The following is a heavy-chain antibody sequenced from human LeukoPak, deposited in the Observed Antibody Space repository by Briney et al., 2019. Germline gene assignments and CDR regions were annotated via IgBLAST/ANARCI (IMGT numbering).Heavy chain of an antibody. D-gene: IGHD5-24*01. J-gene: IGHJ4*02. V-gene: IGHV1-69*13. CDR1: GGTFSSYA. CDR3: ARDGDGYNPN. CDR2: IIPIFGTA. Sequence: SVKVSCKASGGTFSSYAISWVRQAPGQGLEWMGGIIPIFGTANYAQKFQGRVTITADESTSTAYMEPSSLRSEDTAVYYCARDGDGYNPNWGQGTLVTVSS.